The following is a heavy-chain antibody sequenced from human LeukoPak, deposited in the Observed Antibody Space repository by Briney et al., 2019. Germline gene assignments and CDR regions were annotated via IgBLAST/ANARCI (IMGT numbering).Heavy chain of an antibody. D-gene: IGHD6-13*01. J-gene: IGHJ6*03. V-gene: IGHV4-39*07. CDR3: ARGYSSSWFYYMDV. CDR2: IYYSGST. Sequence: PSETLSLTCTVSGGSISSSSYYWGWIRQPPGKGLEWIGSIYYSGSTNYNPSLKSRVTISIDTSKNQFSLNLSSVTAADTAVYYCARGYSSSWFYYMDVWGKGTTVTVSS. CDR1: GGSISSSSYY.